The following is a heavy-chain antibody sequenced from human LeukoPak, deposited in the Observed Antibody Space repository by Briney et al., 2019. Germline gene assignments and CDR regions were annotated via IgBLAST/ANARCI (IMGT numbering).Heavy chain of an antibody. CDR2: ISYDGGNK. Sequence: GGSLRLSCAASGFTFSSYAMYWVRQAPGKGLEWVAVISYDGGNKYYADSVKGRFTISRDNSKNTLHLQMNSLRAEDTAVYYCARSVAGTPDYWGQGTLVIVSS. D-gene: IGHD6-19*01. CDR1: GFTFSSYA. CDR3: ARSVAGTPDY. J-gene: IGHJ4*02. V-gene: IGHV3-30-3*01.